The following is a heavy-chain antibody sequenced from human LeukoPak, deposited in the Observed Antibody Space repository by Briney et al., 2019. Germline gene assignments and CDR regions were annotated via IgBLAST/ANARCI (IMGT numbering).Heavy chain of an antibody. D-gene: IGHD5-12*01. V-gene: IGHV3-20*04. CDR3: ARDSVATTDHSPIDY. Sequence: GGSLRLSCAASGFTFDDYGMSWVRQAPGKGLEWVSGINWNGGSTGYADSVKGRFTISRDNAKNSLYLQMNSLRAEDTALYYCARDSVATTDHSPIDYWGQGTLVTVSS. CDR1: GFTFDDYG. CDR2: INWNGGST. J-gene: IGHJ4*02.